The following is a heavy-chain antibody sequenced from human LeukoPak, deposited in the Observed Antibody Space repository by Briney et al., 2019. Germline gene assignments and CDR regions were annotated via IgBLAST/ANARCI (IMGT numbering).Heavy chain of an antibody. V-gene: IGHV1-18*01. CDR3: ARVARSRDGYNSILYWDY. CDR2: ISAYNGNT. CDR1: GYTFTSYG. J-gene: IGHJ4*02. D-gene: IGHD5-24*01. Sequence: GASVKVSCKASGYTFTSYGISWVRQAPGQGLEWMGWISAYNGNTNYAQKLQGRVTMTTDTSTSTAYMELRSLRSDDTAVYYCARVARSRDGYNSILYWDYWGQGTLVTVSS.